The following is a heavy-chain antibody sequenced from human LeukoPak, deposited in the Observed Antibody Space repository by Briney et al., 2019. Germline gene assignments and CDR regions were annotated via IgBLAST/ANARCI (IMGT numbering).Heavy chain of an antibody. CDR3: ATRGWGGGYGLYGAFDI. Sequence: GESLKISCKGSGYSFTNYWIGWVRQMPGQGPEWIGIIHPRDSETVYTPSFQGQVTISADKSISTAYLQWSSLKASDTAMYYCATRGWGGGYGLYGAFDIWGQGTMVTVSS. D-gene: IGHD5-12*01. J-gene: IGHJ3*02. V-gene: IGHV5-51*01. CDR2: IHPRDSET. CDR1: GYSFTNYW.